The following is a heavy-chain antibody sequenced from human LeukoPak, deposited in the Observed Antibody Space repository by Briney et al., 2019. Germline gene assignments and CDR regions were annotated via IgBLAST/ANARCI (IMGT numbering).Heavy chain of an antibody. CDR2: INHSGST. D-gene: IGHD2-15*01. CDR3: ARVLVAASYYYYYMDV. CDR1: GGSFSGYY. V-gene: IGHV4-34*01. J-gene: IGHJ6*03. Sequence: MASETLSLTCAVYGGSFSGYYWSWIRQPPGKGLEWTGEINHSGSTNYNPSLKGRVTISVDTSKNQFSLKLSSVTAADTAVYYCARVLVAASYYYYYMDVWGKGTTVTVSS.